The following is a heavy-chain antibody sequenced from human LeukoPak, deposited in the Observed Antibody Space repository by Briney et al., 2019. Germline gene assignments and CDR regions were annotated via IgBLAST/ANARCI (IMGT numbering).Heavy chain of an antibody. CDR3: ARHSLPGLIRGAFDI. D-gene: IGHD3-16*02. V-gene: IGHV4-59*08. CDR2: LSYSGST. Sequence: SETLPLTGTVSGDSISSYYWSWIRQPPGKGLEWIVYLSYSGSTTYNPSLKSRVTISVDTSKNQFSLKLSSVTAADTAVYYCARHSLPGLIRGAFDIWGQGTMVTVSS. CDR1: GDSISSYY. J-gene: IGHJ3*02.